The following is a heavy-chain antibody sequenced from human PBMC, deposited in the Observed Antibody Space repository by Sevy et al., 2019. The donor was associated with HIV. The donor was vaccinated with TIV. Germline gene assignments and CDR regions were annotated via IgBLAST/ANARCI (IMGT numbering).Heavy chain of an antibody. J-gene: IGHJ4*02. D-gene: IGHD6-6*01. CDR1: GGTFSSYG. CDR2: IIPIFGTA. CDR3: ARSTQSWSSSSFNSFDY. V-gene: IGHV1-69*13. Sequence: ASVKVSCKASGGTFSSYGISLVRQAPGQGLEWMGGIIPIFGTANYAQKFQGRVTITADESTSTAYMELSSLRSEDTAMYYCARSTQSWSSSSFNSFDYWGQGTLVTVSS.